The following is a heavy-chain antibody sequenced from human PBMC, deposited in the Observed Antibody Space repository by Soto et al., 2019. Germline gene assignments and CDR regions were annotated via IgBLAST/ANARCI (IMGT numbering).Heavy chain of an antibody. J-gene: IGHJ5*02. CDR2: IYWDDDK. CDR1: GFSLSTSGVG. Sequence: QITLKESGPTLVKPTQTLTLTCTFSGFSLSTSGVGVGWIRQPPGKALEWLALIYWDDDKRYSPSLKSRLTITKDTSKNQVVLTMTNMEPVDTATYYCAHESVRGRGDWFDPWGQGTLVTVSS. CDR3: AHESVRGRGDWFDP. V-gene: IGHV2-5*02. D-gene: IGHD2-15*01.